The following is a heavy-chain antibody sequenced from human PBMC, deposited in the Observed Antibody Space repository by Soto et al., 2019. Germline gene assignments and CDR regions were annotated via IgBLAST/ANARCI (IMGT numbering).Heavy chain of an antibody. Sequence: PSETLSLTCTVSGGPISSYYWSWIRQPPGKGLEWIGYIYYSGSTNYNPSLKSRVTISVDTSKNQFSLKLSSVTAADTAVYYCARDLGDYDLTSCGMDVWGQGTTVTVSS. CDR1: GGPISSYY. V-gene: IGHV4-59*01. J-gene: IGHJ6*02. CDR2: IYYSGST. CDR3: ARDLGDYDLTSCGMDV. D-gene: IGHD4-17*01.